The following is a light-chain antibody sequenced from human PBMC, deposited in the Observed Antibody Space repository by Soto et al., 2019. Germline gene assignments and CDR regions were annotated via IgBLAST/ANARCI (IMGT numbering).Light chain of an antibody. V-gene: IGLV2-8*01. CDR1: SSDIGGYNS. Sequence: QSVLTQPPSASGSPGQSVTISCTGTSSDIGGYNSVSWYQQHPGKAPRLMSYEVNKRPSGVPDRFSGSKSGYTASLTVSGLQTEDEAFYYCSSSAGIYHYLVFGGGTKLTVL. J-gene: IGLJ3*02. CDR2: EVN. CDR3: SSSAGIYHYLV.